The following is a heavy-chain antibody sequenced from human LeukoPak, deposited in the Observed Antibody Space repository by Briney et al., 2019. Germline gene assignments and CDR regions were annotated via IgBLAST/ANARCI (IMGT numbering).Heavy chain of an antibody. CDR3: AKSYYYDSSGYLDY. V-gene: IGHV4-59*08. CDR2: MHHSGNT. D-gene: IGHD3-22*01. CDR1: GGSISSYY. Sequence: PSETLSLTCTVSGGSISSYYWNWIRQPPGKGLEWIGYMHHSGNTNYNPSLKSRVTISVDTSNNQFSLKLSSVTAADTAVYYCAKSYYYDSSGYLDYWGQGTLVTVSS. J-gene: IGHJ4*02.